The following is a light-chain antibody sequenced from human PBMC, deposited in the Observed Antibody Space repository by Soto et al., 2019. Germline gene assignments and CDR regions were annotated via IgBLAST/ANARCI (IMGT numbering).Light chain of an antibody. Sequence: DIQMTQCPSSLSGSVGDRVTITCGAGQDIRKNLNWYQQRPGKAPNLLMYAASSLQNGVPSRLSGSGSGTDFSLTINSLQTEDFATYYCQHYSSTLRIVTFGPGTKVDIK. V-gene: IGKV1-39*01. CDR1: QDIRKN. J-gene: IGKJ3*01. CDR2: AAS. CDR3: QHYSSTLRIVT.